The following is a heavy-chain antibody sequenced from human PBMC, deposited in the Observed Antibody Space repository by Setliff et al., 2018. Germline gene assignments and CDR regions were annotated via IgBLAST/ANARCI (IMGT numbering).Heavy chain of an antibody. V-gene: IGHV3-23*01. CDR1: GFTFSSYA. J-gene: IGHJ4*02. CDR3: AKDRNGYSSGWTLFDY. CDR2: ISGSGGST. Sequence: PGGSLRLSCAASGFTFSSYAMSWVRQAPGKGLEWVSGISGSGGSTNYADSVKGRFTISRDNSKNTLYLQMNSLRAEDTAVYYCAKDRNGYSSGWTLFDYWGQGTLSPSPQ. D-gene: IGHD6-19*01.